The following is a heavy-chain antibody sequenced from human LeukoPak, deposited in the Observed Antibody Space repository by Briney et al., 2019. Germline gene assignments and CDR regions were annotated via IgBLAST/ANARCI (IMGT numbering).Heavy chain of an antibody. D-gene: IGHD3-10*01. CDR2: IIPIFGTA. Sequence: ASVKVSCKASGYTFTSYDINWVRQATGQGLEWMGGIIPIFGTANYAQKFQGRVTITADESTSTAYMELSSLRSEDTAVYYCARELMVRGMDVWGKGTTVTISS. CDR1: GYTFTSYD. V-gene: IGHV1-69*13. J-gene: IGHJ6*04. CDR3: ARELMVRGMDV.